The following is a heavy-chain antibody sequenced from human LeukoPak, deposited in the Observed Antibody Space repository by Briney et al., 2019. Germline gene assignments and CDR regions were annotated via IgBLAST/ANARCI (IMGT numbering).Heavy chain of an antibody. CDR2: IYYSGST. D-gene: IGHD2-21*02. V-gene: IGHV4-59*12. CDR1: GGSISSYY. J-gene: IGHJ4*02. CDR3: ARGRGAYCGGDCYSALYYFDY. Sequence: SETLSLTCTVSGGSISSYYWSWIRQPPGKGLEWIGYIYYSGSTNYNPSLKSRVTISVDTSKNQFSLKLSSVTAADTAVYYCARGRGAYCGGDCYSALYYFDYWGQGTLVTVSS.